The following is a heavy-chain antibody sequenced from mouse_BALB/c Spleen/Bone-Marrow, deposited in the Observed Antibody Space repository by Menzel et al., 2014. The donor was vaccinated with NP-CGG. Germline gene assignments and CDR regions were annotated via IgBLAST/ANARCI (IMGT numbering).Heavy chain of an antibody. Sequence: VQLQQPGGELMKPGASVKISCKATGYTFSSXWXEWVKQRPGHGLEWVGEILPGGGSTNYNEKFKGKATFTADTSSNTAYMQLSSLTSEDSAVYYCARPLYDGYYPWGQGTTLTVSS. CDR1: GYTFSSXW. CDR3: ARPLYDGYYP. CDR2: ILPGGGST. J-gene: IGHJ2*01. V-gene: IGHV1-9*01. D-gene: IGHD2-3*01.